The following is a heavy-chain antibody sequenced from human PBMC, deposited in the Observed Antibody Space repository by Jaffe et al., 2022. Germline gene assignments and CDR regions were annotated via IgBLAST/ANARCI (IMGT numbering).Heavy chain of an antibody. J-gene: IGHJ4*02. CDR2: ISWNSGSI. D-gene: IGHD6-19*01. CDR1: GFTFDDYA. V-gene: IGHV3-9*01. Sequence: EVQLVESGGGLVQPGRSLRLSCAASGFTFDDYAMHWVRQAPGKGLEWVSGISWNSGSIGYADSVKGRFTISRDNAKNSLYLQMNSLRAEDTALYYCAKAFYSSGPIRGLSDYWGQGTLVTVSS. CDR3: AKAFYSSGPIRGLSDY.